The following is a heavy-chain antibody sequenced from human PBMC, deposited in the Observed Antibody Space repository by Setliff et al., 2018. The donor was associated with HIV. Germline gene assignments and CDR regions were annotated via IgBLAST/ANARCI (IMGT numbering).Heavy chain of an antibody. CDR3: ARHCNSGSCYKGNGHYGMDV. CDR2: IYPGDSEI. D-gene: IGHD2-8*01. CDR1: GSSFTSYW. Sequence: GESLKISCEASGSSFTSYWIGWVRQLPGKGLEWMGIIYPGDSEIGYSPSFQGQVTISADKSISTAYLQWSSLEASDTAMYYCARHCNSGSCYKGNGHYGMDVWGQGTTVTVSS. V-gene: IGHV5-51*01. J-gene: IGHJ6*02.